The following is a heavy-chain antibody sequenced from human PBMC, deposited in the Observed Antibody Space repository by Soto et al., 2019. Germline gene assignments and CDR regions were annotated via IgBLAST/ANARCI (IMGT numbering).Heavy chain of an antibody. Sequence: DSLKVSCKACGYTFTGYYMHWVRQAPGQGLEWMGWINPNSGGTNYAQKFQGRVTMARDTSISTAYMELSRLRSDDTAVYYCARTIFGVVIIGYYGMDVWGQGTTVTVSS. V-gene: IGHV1-2*02. J-gene: IGHJ6*02. CDR2: INPNSGGT. CDR1: GYTFTGYY. D-gene: IGHD3-3*01. CDR3: ARTIFGVVIIGYYGMDV.